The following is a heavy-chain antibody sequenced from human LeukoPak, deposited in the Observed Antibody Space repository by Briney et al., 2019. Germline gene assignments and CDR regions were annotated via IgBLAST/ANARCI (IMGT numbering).Heavy chain of an antibody. D-gene: IGHD2-15*01. CDR3: AKGWQLLPVGYYFDY. J-gene: IGHJ4*02. V-gene: IGHV3-9*01. CDR2: ISWNSGSI. CDR1: GFTFDDYA. Sequence: SLRLSCAASGFTFDDYAMHWVRQAPGKGLEWVSGISWNSGSIGYADSVKGRFTISRDNAKNSLYLQMNSLRAEDTALYYCAKGWQLLPVGYYFDYWGQGTLVTVSS.